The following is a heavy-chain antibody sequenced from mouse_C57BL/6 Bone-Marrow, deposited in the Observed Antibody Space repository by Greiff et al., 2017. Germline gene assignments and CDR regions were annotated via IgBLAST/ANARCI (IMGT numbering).Heavy chain of an antibody. CDR3: ARGGAIYYFDY. D-gene: IGHD3-1*01. V-gene: IGHV1-26*01. J-gene: IGHJ2*01. CDR1: GYTFTDYY. CDR2: INPNNGGT. Sequence: EVQLQQSGPELVQPGASVKISCKASGYTFTDYYMNWVKQSHGKSLEWIGDINPNNGGTSYNQKFKGKATLTVDKSSSTAYMELRSLTSEDSAVYYCARGGAIYYFDYWGQGTTLTVSS.